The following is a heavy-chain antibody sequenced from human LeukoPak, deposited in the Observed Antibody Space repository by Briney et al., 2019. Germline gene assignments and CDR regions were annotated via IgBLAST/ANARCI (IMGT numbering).Heavy chain of an antibody. V-gene: IGHV3-21*01. Sequence: PGGSLRLSCAASGFTFSSYSMNWVRQAPGKGLEWVSSLSSSSSYIYYADSVKGRFTISRDNAKNSLYLQMDSLRAEDTAVYYCARDHGAYYGDYVGTYYYYGMDVWGQGTTVTVSS. J-gene: IGHJ6*02. CDR1: GFTFSSYS. CDR2: LSSSSSYI. D-gene: IGHD4-17*01. CDR3: ARDHGAYYGDYVGTYYYYGMDV.